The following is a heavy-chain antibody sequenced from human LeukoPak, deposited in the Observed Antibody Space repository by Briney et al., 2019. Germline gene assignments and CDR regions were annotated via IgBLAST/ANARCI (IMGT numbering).Heavy chain of an antibody. V-gene: IGHV3-7*01. CDR2: IKQDGSEK. Sequence: PGGSLRLSCAASGFTFSSYWMSWVRQAPGKGLEWVANIKQDGSEKYYVDSVKGRFTISRDNAKNSLYLQMNSLRAEDTAVYYCARSSIVEATLFDYWGQGTLVTVSS. CDR1: GFTFSSYW. J-gene: IGHJ4*02. CDR3: ARSSIVEATLFDY. D-gene: IGHD1-26*01.